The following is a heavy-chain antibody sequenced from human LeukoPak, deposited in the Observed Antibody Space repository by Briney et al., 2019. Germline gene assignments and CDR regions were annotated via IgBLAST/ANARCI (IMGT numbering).Heavy chain of an antibody. CDR1: GFTFRSYA. Sequence: PGGSLRLSCSASGFTFRSYAMQWVRQAPGKGLEYVSAISSNGGSTYYADSVKGRFTISRDNPKNTLYLQMSSLRGEDTAVYYCVKDQSYCSGGSCYYYFDHWGQGTLVTVSS. CDR2: ISSNGGST. V-gene: IGHV3-64D*09. CDR3: VKDQSYCSGGSCYYYFDH. D-gene: IGHD2-15*01. J-gene: IGHJ4*02.